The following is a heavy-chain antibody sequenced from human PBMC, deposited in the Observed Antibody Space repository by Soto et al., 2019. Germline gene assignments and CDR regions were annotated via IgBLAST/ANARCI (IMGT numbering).Heavy chain of an antibody. CDR1: GYSINSGGYY. J-gene: IGHJ4*02. CDR2: IDSSGIT. Sequence: SETLSLTCIVSGYSINSGGYYWIWLRHQPGKGLEWIGHIDSSGITYYNPSLESRLTMSLDTSKNQYSLRLSSVTAADTAIYYCARANGYGLGYFDYWGQGSLVTVSS. CDR3: ARANGYGLGYFDY. V-gene: IGHV4-31*02. D-gene: IGHD5-12*01.